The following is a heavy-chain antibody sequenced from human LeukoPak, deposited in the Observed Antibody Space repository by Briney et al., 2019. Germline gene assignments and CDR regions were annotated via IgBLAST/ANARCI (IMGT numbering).Heavy chain of an antibody. J-gene: IGHJ4*02. CDR3: ARRTDYFDY. Sequence: PSETLSLTCTVSGGSISSYSWSWIRQPPGKGLEWIGYTYYSGITNYNPSLKSRVTISVDTSKNQFSLKLTSVTAADTAVYYCARRTDYFDYWGQGTLVTVSS. V-gene: IGHV4-59*01. CDR1: GGSISSYS. CDR2: TYYSGIT.